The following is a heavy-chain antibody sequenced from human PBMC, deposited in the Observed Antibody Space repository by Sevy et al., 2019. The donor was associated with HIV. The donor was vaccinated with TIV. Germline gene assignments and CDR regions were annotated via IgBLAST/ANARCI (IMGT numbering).Heavy chain of an antibody. D-gene: IGHD3-9*01. CDR2: VPYDGSKS. V-gene: IGHV3-30*02. J-gene: IGHJ5*02. Sequence: GGSLRLSCEVSGFNVNNYGMHWVRQAPGKGLEWVAMVPYDGSKSHYVDSVKGRFTISRDYSENTVYLQMNNLRVEDTAVYYCARDHNTGWCNWFDPWGQGTLVTVSS. CDR1: GFNVNNYG. CDR3: ARDHNTGWCNWFDP.